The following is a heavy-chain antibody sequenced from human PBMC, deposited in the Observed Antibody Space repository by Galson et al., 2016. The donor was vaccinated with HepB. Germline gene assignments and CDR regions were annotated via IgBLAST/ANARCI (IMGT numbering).Heavy chain of an antibody. V-gene: IGHV3-23*01. CDR2: IRGSGGGI. Sequence: SLRLSCAGSGFTFATYPMSWVRQAPGKGLEWVSGIRGSGGGIDYADSVKGRFTISRDNSKNTLYLQMSSLRAEDTAVYYCAKEGGSRLTMVRGVLDPFDIWGHETLVTVSA. CDR1: GFTFATYP. D-gene: IGHD3-10*01. J-gene: IGHJ3*02. CDR3: AKEGGSRLTMVRGVLDPFDI.